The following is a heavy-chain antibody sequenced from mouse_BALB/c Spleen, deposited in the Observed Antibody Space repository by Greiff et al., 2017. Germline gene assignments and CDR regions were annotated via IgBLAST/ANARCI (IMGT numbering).Heavy chain of an antibody. CDR2: ISSGGSYT. J-gene: IGHJ2*01. CDR1: GFTFSSYA. CDR3: ARQDYRYDEWGYFDY. Sequence: EVKLVESGGGLVKPGGSLKLSCAASGFTFSSYAMSWVRQTPEKRLEWVATISSGGSYTYYPDSVKGRFTISRDNAKNTLYLQMSSLRSEDTAMYYCARQDYRYDEWGYFDYWGQGTTLTVSS. V-gene: IGHV5-9-3*01. D-gene: IGHD2-14*01.